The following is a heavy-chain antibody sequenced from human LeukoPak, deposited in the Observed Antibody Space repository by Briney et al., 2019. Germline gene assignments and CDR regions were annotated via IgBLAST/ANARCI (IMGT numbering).Heavy chain of an antibody. CDR2: INHSGST. CDR1: GGSFSGYY. Sequence: SETQSLTCAVYGGSFSGYYWSWIRQPPGKGLEWIGEINHSGSTNYNPSLKSRVTISVDTSKNQFSLKLSSVTAADTAVYYCARGRVSSSFGPIDYWGQGTLVTVSS. J-gene: IGHJ4*02. D-gene: IGHD6-13*01. V-gene: IGHV4-34*01. CDR3: ARGRVSSSFGPIDY.